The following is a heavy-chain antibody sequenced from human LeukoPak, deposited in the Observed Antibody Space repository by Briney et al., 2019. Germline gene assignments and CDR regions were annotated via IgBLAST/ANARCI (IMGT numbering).Heavy chain of an antibody. D-gene: IGHD3-3*01. J-gene: IGHJ4*02. CDR1: GYSISSGSY. CDR3: ARRRFWSGSSYFDY. V-gene: IGHV4-38-2*01. Sequence: SETLSLTCAVSGYSISSGSYWGWIRQPPGKGLEWIGSIYHSGSTYYNPSLKSRVTISVDTSKNQFSLKLSSVTAADTAVYYCARRRFWSGSSYFDYWGQGTLVTVSS. CDR2: IYHSGST.